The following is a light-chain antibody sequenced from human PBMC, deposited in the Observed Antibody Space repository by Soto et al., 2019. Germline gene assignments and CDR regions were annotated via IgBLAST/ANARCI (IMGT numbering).Light chain of an antibody. J-gene: IGKJ4*01. V-gene: IGKV3-11*01. CDR2: DAS. Sequence: VFTKSAATLSLSPGGRASLSCRASQNVGGYLAWYQQKPGQAPRLLIYDASNRATGIPARFSGSGSGTDFSLTISCLEPEALAVYYCQQRSTWPLSFGGGTKVDIK. CDR1: QNVGGY. CDR3: QQRSTWPLS.